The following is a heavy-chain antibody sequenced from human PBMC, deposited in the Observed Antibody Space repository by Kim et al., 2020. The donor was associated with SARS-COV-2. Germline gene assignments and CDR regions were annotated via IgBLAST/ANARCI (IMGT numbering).Heavy chain of an antibody. CDR2: T. D-gene: IGHD3-16*01. Sequence: TEYAASVKGRFTISRDDSKNSLYLQMNSLKTEDTAVYYCARDRGGGFFDFWGQGTLVTVSS. V-gene: IGHV3-72*01. CDR3: ARDRGGGFFDF. J-gene: IGHJ4*02.